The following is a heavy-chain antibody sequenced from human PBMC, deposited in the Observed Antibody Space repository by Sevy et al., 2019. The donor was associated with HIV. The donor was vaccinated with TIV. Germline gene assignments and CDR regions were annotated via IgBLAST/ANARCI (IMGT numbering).Heavy chain of an antibody. J-gene: IGHJ6*02. V-gene: IGHV4-59*01. CDR2: MYYTGTT. CDR1: GGSISSYY. CDR3: ARGGGGVDDGMDV. D-gene: IGHD3-16*01. Sequence: SETLSLTCTVSGGSISSYYWSWIRQPPGKGLEWFGYMYYTGTTNYNPSLQSRVTISVDRSKNQLSLKLSSVTAADTAVYYCARGGGGVDDGMDVWGQGTTVTVSS.